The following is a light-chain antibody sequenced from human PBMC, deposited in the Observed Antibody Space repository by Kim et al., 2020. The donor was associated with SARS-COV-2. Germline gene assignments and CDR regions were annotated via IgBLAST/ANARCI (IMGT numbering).Light chain of an antibody. Sequence: VSPGERATLSCRASQTVDSNLAWYQQRPGQAPRLLIYGASTRATGIAARFSGSGSGTEFTLTISSLQSEDFAVYYCQQYNQWPLTFGGGTKVDIK. V-gene: IGKV3-15*01. J-gene: IGKJ4*01. CDR3: QQYNQWPLT. CDR2: GAS. CDR1: QTVDSN.